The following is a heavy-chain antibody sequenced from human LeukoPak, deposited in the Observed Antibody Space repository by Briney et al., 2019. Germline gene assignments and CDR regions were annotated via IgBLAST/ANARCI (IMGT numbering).Heavy chain of an antibody. J-gene: IGHJ4*02. CDR2: MNPNSGNT. D-gene: IGHD3-3*01. CDR3: ARGRTIFGVVIMGY. Sequence: ASVKVSCKASGYTFTSYDINWVRQATGQGLEWMGWMNPNSGNTGYAQKFQGRVTMTRNNSISTAYMELSSLRSEDTAVYYCARGRTIFGVVIMGYWGQGTLVTVSS. V-gene: IGHV1-8*01. CDR1: GYTFTSYD.